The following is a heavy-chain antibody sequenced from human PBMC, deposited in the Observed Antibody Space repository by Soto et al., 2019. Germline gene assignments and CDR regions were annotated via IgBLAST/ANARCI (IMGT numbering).Heavy chain of an antibody. J-gene: IGHJ4*02. CDR2: ISYDGSNK. D-gene: IGHD3-10*02. CDR3: VGASMWTGKGLEY. Sequence: LRLSCATSGFTFKSYTLHWVRQTPGRGLQWVAVISYDGSNKYYADSVRGRFTISRDNSNSTLYLQMNSLRADDSAVYYCVGASMWTGKGLEYWGQGALVTVSS. CDR1: GFTFKSYT. V-gene: IGHV3-30-3*01.